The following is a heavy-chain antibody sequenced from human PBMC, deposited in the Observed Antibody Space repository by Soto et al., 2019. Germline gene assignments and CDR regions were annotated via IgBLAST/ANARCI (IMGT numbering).Heavy chain of an antibody. D-gene: IGHD3-10*01. V-gene: IGHV3-30-3*01. Sequence: QVQLVESGGGVVQPGRSLRLSCAASGFTFSSYAMHWVRQAPGKGLEWVAVISYDGSNKYYADSVKGRFTISRDNSKNTLYLQMNSLRAEDTAVYYCARDHYGSGSYSYRGFDCWGQGTLVTVSS. J-gene: IGHJ4*02. CDR2: ISYDGSNK. CDR1: GFTFSSYA. CDR3: ARDHYGSGSYSYRGFDC.